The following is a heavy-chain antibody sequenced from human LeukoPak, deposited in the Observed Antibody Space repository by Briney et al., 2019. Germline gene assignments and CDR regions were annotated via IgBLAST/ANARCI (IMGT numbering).Heavy chain of an antibody. V-gene: IGHV3-9*01. CDR2: ITWNRDNI. D-gene: IGHD3-22*01. CDR1: GFTFDDYA. Sequence: GRSLRLSCAASGFTFDDYAMHWVRQAPGKGLEWVSGITWNRDNIGYGDSVKGRFTISRDNVKNALYLQMNSLRPEDAALYYCAKDLSSAITSALVLDVWGQGTTVIVSS. J-gene: IGHJ6*02. CDR3: AKDLSSAITSALVLDV.